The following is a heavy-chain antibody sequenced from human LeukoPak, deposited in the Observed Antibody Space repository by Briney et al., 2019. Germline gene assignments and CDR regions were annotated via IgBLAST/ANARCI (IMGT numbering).Heavy chain of an antibody. J-gene: IGHJ4*02. CDR3: ARLGDDYYDFWSGYYNYFDY. D-gene: IGHD3-3*01. CDR2: IYPGDSDT. Sequence: GESLKISCKGSGYSSTSYWIGWVRQMPGKGLEWMGIIYPGDSDTRYSPSFQGQVTISADKSISTAYLQWSSLKASDTAMYYCARLGDDYYDFWSGYYNYFDYWGQGTLVTVSS. CDR1: GYSSTSYW. V-gene: IGHV5-51*01.